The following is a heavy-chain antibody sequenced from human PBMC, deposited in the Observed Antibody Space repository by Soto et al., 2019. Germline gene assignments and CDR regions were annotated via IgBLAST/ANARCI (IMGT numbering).Heavy chain of an antibody. CDR2: ISWNSETI. D-gene: IGHD4-17*01. Sequence: EVQLVESGGGLVQPGRSLRLSCAASGFTVDDYAMHWVRQAPGKGLEWVSGISWNSETIDYADSVKGRFTISRDNAKSSLFLQMKSLRPDDTALYYCAKDMKWGGMTTIHYFDSWGQGTLVTVSS. V-gene: IGHV3-9*01. J-gene: IGHJ4*02. CDR1: GFTVDDYA. CDR3: AKDMKWGGMTTIHYFDS.